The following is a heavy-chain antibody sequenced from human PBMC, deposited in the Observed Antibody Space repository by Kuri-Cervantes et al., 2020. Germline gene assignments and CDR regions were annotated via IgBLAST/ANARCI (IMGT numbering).Heavy chain of an antibody. V-gene: IGHV2-5*02. CDR3: ARITMIRGVNSYYYYMDV. J-gene: IGHJ6*03. Sequence: SGPTLVKPTQTLTLTCTLSGLSLSTRGVGVGWIRQPPGKALEWLALIYWDDDKRYSPSLKTRLTISKVTSKNQVVLTMINMDPVDTATYYCARITMIRGVNSYYYYMDVWGKGTTVTVSS. CDR2: IYWDDDK. CDR1: GLSLSTRGVG. D-gene: IGHD3-10*01.